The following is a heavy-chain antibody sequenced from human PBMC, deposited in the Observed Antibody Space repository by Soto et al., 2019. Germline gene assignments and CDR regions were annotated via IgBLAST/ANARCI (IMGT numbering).Heavy chain of an antibody. V-gene: IGHV4-39*02. Sequence: PSETLSLTCTVSGGSISSGTYYWGWIRQPPGKGLEWIGSLYYTGRTYYSPSLKSRVTISVDTSKNHFSLNLTSVTAADTAVYYCARGWARGVIGWFDPWGQGTLVTVSS. CDR2: LYYTGRT. D-gene: IGHD3-10*01. CDR3: ARGWARGVIGWFDP. J-gene: IGHJ5*02. CDR1: GGSISSGTYY.